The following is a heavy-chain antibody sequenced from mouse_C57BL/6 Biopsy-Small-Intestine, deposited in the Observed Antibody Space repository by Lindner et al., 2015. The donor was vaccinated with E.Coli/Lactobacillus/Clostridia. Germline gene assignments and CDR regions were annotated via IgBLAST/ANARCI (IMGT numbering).Heavy chain of an antibody. CDR2: IYPGSGST. CDR1: GYSFTDFY. Sequence: VQLQESGPELVKPGASVKIPCKASGYSFTDFYINWVKQRPGQGLEWIGWIYPGSGSTKYNEKFTSKATLTVDTSSNTAYIHLSSLTSEDSAVYFCARTGRVFDYWGQGTTLTVSS. J-gene: IGHJ2*01. CDR3: ARTGRVFDY. D-gene: IGHD4-1*01. V-gene: IGHV1-84*01.